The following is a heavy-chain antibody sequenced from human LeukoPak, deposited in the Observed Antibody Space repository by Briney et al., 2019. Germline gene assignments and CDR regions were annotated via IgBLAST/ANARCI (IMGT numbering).Heavy chain of an antibody. Sequence: SETLSLTCAVYGGSFSGYYWSWIRQPPGKGLEWIWEINHSGSTNYNPSLKSRVTISVDTSKNQFSLKLSSVTAADTAVYYCARGTCSSTSCYMWYFDLWGRGTLVTVSS. CDR3: ARGTCSSTSCYMWYFDL. D-gene: IGHD2-2*02. J-gene: IGHJ2*01. CDR1: GGSFSGYY. CDR2: INHSGST. V-gene: IGHV4-34*01.